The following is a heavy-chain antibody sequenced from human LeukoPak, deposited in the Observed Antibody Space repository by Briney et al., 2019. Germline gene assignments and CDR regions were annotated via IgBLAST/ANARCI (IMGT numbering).Heavy chain of an antibody. D-gene: IGHD3-3*01. CDR1: GFTFSSYA. Sequence: GGSLRLSCAASGFTFSSYAMSWVRQAPGKGLEWVSAISGSGGSTYYADSVKGRFTISRDNSKNTLYLQMNSLRAEDTAVYYCAKADQYYDFWSGYSYYYYGMDVWGQGTTVTVSS. CDR2: ISGSGGST. J-gene: IGHJ6*02. V-gene: IGHV3-23*01. CDR3: AKADQYYDFWSGYSYYYYGMDV.